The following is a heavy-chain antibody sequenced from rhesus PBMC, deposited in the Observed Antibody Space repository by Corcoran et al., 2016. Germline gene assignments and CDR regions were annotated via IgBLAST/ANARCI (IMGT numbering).Heavy chain of an antibody. CDR1: GYSISSGYD. Sequence: QVQLQESGPGLVKPSETLSLTCAVSGYSISSGYDWSWIRQPPGKGLEWIGYIYGSSRSTNYNPSLKNRVTISKDTSKNQFSLKLSSVTAADTAVYYCARTAGYNFDYWGQGVLVTVSS. V-gene: IGHV4-76*01. CDR3: ARTAGYNFDY. J-gene: IGHJ4*01. CDR2: IYGSSRST. D-gene: IGHD6-13*01.